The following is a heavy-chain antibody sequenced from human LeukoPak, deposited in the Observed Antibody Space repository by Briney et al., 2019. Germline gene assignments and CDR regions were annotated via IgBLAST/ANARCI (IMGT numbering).Heavy chain of an antibody. CDR3: VRVDTSINHYGMDV. J-gene: IGHJ6*02. Sequence: GGSLRLSCAASGFTFSSYGMHWVRQAPGKGLEWVAVISYDGSNKYYADSVKGRFAISRDNAKNTLYLQMNSLRAEDTAVYYCVRVDTSINHYGMDVWGQGTTVTVSS. CDR1: GFTFSSYG. CDR2: ISYDGSNK. D-gene: IGHD5-18*01. V-gene: IGHV3-30*03.